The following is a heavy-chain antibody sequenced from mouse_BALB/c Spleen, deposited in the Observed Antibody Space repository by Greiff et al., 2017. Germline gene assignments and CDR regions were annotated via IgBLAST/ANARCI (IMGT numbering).Heavy chain of an antibody. D-gene: IGHD2-2*01. J-gene: IGHJ3*01. CDR3: ARGGYGAY. CDR2: ISSGGST. V-gene: IGHV5-6-5*01. Sequence: EVNVVESGGGLVKPGGSLKLSCAASGFTFSSYAMSWVRQTPEKRLEWVASISSGGSTYYPDSVKGRFTISRDNARNILYLQMSSLRSEDTAMYYCARGGYGAYWGQGTLVTVSA. CDR1: GFTFSSYA.